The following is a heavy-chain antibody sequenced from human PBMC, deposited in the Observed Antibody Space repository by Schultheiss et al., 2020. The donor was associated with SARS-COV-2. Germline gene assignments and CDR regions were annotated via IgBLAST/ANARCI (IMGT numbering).Heavy chain of an antibody. D-gene: IGHD4-17*01. CDR2: IYYSGST. CDR1: GGSFRDYY. J-gene: IGHJ4*02. V-gene: IGHV4-59*01. Sequence: SETLSLTCAVYGGSFRDYYWGWIRQHPGKGLEWIGYIYYSGSTNYNPSLKSRVTISVDTSKNQFSLKLSSVTAADTAVYYCARVYGDYDAYYFDYWGQGTLVTVSS. CDR3: ARVYGDYDAYYFDY.